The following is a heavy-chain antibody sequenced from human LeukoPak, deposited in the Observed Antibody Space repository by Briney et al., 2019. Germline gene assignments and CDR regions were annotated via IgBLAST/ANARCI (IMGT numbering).Heavy chain of an antibody. CDR2: IYHSGST. V-gene: IGHV4-30-2*01. CDR1: GGSISSGGYY. D-gene: IGHD2-2*01. CDR3: ARGALVVPAPDY. Sequence: SETLSLTCTVSGGSISSGGYYWSWIRQPPGKGLEWIGYIYHSGSTYYNPSLKSRVTISVDRSKNQFSLKLSSVTAADTAVYYCARGALVVPAPDYWGQGTLVTVSS. J-gene: IGHJ4*02.